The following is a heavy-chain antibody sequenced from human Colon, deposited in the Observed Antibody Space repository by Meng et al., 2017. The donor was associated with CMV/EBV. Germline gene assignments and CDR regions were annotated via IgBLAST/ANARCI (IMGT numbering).Heavy chain of an antibody. D-gene: IGHD1-1*01. J-gene: IGHJ6*02. CDR1: GASVSTNY. CDR3: ARDRSLYTNSQYYYYGMDV. V-gene: IGHV4-59*02. CDR2: MFYRGST. Sequence: SETLSLTCTVSGASVSTNYWSWVRQAPGKGLEWIGYMFYRGSTKNNPSLKSRVTVSIDTSKNQFSLKLTSVTAADTATYFCARDRSLYTNSQYYYYGMDVWGQGTTVTVSS.